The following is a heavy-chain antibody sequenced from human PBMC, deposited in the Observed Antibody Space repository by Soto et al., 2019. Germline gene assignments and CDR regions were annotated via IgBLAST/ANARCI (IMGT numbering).Heavy chain of an antibody. V-gene: IGHV3-30*18. CDR3: AKVGLEWLLAGGMDV. Sequence: QVQLVESGGGVVQPGRSLRLSCAASGFTFSSYGMHWVRQAPGKGLEWVAVISYDGSNKYYADSVQGRFTISRDNSKNTLYLQMNGLRAEDTAVYYCAKVGLEWLLAGGMDVWGQGTTVTVSS. J-gene: IGHJ6*02. D-gene: IGHD3-3*01. CDR1: GFTFSSYG. CDR2: ISYDGSNK.